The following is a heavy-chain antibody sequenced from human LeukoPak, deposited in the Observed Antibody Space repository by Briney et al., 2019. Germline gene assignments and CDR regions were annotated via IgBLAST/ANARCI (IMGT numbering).Heavy chain of an antibody. V-gene: IGHV3-48*03. D-gene: IGHD6-19*01. CDR1: GFTFSSYE. CDR3: ARVAVADYYFDY. J-gene: IGHJ4*02. Sequence: PGGSLRLSCAASGFTFSSYEMNWVRQAPGKGLEWVSYISSSGSTIYYADSVKGRFTISRDNAKNSLYLQMNSLRAEDTAVYYCARVAVADYYFDYWGQGTLVTVSS. CDR2: ISSSGSTI.